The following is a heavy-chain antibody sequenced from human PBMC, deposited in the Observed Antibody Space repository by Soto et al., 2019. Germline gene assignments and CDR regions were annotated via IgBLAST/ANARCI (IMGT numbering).Heavy chain of an antibody. CDR3: ARDYAFDI. CDR1: GGTLSSYT. CDR2: IIPILGIA. Sequence: SVKVSSKASGGTLSSYTISWVRQAPGQGLEWMGRIIPILGIANYAQKFQGRVTITADKSTSTAYMELSSLRSEDTAVYYCARDYAFDIWGQGTMVTVSS. V-gene: IGHV1-69*04. J-gene: IGHJ3*02.